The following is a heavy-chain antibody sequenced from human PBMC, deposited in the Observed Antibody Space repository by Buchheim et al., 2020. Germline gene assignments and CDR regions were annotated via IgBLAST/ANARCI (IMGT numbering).Heavy chain of an antibody. CDR2: ISYVGSNN. D-gene: IGHD6-19*01. J-gene: IGHJ4*02. CDR1: GFTFSSYA. CDR3: ARGGIAVAGTRFDY. V-gene: IGHV3-30-3*01. Sequence: QVQLVESGGGVVQPGGSLRLSCAASGFTFSSYAMPWVRQAPGKGLEWVAVISYVGSNNYYADSVKGRFTISRDNSKNTLYLQMNSLRAEDTAVYYCARGGIAVAGTRFDYWGQGTL.